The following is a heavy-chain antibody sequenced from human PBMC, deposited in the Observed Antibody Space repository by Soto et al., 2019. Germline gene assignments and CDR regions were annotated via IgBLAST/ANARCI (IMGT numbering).Heavy chain of an antibody. CDR2: IYYTGST. CDR1: GGSISSSDYY. V-gene: IGHV4-30-4*01. CDR3: AREATGGGYYDSSTPAWFDP. D-gene: IGHD3-22*01. Sequence: SETLSLTCTVSGGSISSSDYYWNWIRQPPGKGLEWIGYIYYTGSTNYNPSLKSRVTISADTSKNQISLKLSSVTAADTAVYYCAREATGGGYYDSSTPAWFDPWGQGTLVNVSS. J-gene: IGHJ5*02.